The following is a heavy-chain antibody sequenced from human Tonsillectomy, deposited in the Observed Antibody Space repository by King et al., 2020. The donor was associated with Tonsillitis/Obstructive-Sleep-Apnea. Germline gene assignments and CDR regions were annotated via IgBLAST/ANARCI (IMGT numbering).Heavy chain of an antibody. V-gene: IGHV4-59*08. CDR2: VYYSGST. J-gene: IGHJ6*02. D-gene: IGHD6-13*01. CDR3: ARQRKGDSSTWFDPIVDAMDV. Sequence: LQLQESGPGLVQPSETLSLTCTVSGGSISSYYWSWIRQPPGKGLEWIGNVYYSGSTNYNPSLKSRVTISVDTSQNQFSLKLSSATAADTAIYFCARQRKGDSSTWFDPIVDAMDVWGQGTTVTVSS. CDR1: GGSISSYY.